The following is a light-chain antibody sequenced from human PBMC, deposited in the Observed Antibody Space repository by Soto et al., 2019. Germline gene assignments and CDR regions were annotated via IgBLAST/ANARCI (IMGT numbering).Light chain of an antibody. CDR1: NSDVGSYNL. CDR3: CSYAGSNTFAYV. J-gene: IGLJ1*01. CDR2: EGS. Sequence: QSALTQPASVSGSPGQSITISCTGTNSDVGSYNLVSWYQQHPGKAPKLMIYEGSKRPSGVSNRFSGSTSGNTASLTISGRQAEDEADYYCCSYAGSNTFAYVFGTGTKLTVL. V-gene: IGLV2-23*03.